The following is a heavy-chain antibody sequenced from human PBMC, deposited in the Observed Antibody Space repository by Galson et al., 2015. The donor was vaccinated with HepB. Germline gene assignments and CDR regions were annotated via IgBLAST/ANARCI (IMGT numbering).Heavy chain of an antibody. CDR2: IQSDGSKK. CDR3: ARDDCYSPSCLNV. D-gene: IGHD2-2*01. V-gene: IGHV3-33*01. Sequence: SLRLSCAASGFRFSNYGMHWVRQAPGKGLEWVSAIQSDGSKKYYADSVEGRFTISRDDSKNTVYLQMDGLTAEDTAVYYCARDDCYSPSCLNVWGEGTAVTVSS. J-gene: IGHJ6*04. CDR1: GFRFSNYG.